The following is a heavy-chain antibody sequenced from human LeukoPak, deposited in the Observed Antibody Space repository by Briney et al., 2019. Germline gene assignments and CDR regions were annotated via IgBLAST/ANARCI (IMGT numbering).Heavy chain of an antibody. CDR3: ATYTNWVAGDI. CDR1: GFTFSSYA. D-gene: IGHD7-27*01. Sequence: GGSLRLSCAASGFTFSSYAMSWVRQAPGKGLEWVSGISGGGDSTFYADSVKGRLTISRDNSKNTLYMQMNSLRAEDTGVYYCATYTNWVAGDIWGQGTTVFVSS. V-gene: IGHV3-23*01. CDR2: ISGGGDST. J-gene: IGHJ6*02.